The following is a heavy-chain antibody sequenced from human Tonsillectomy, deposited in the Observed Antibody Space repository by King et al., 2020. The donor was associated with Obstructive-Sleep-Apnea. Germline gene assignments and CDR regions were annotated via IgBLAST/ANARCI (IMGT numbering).Heavy chain of an antibody. CDR2: ISWNSGSI. V-gene: IGHV3-9*01. CDR1: GFTFDDYA. Sequence: VQLVESGGGLVQPGRSLRLSCAASGFTFDDYAMHWVRQAPGKGLEWVSGISWNSGSIGYADSVKGRFTISRDNAKNSLYLQMNSLRAEDTALYYCAKVKWFGELRSSVEYWGQGTLVTVSS. J-gene: IGHJ4*02. CDR3: AKVKWFGELRSSVEY. D-gene: IGHD3-10*01.